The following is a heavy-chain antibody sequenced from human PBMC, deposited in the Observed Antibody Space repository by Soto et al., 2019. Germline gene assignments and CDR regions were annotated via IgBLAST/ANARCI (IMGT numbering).Heavy chain of an antibody. D-gene: IGHD1-26*01. CDR2: IKQDGSEK. V-gene: IGHV3-7*01. CDR3: AREIVGAQIHQPVHNWFDP. Sequence: EVQLVESEGGLVQPGGSLRLSCAASGFIFSSYWMSWVRQAPGKGLEWVANIKQDGSEKDYVDSVKGRFTISRDNAKNSLYLQMNSLRVDDPAVYHCAREIVGAQIHQPVHNWFDPWGQGTLVTVSS. CDR1: GFIFSSYW. J-gene: IGHJ5*02.